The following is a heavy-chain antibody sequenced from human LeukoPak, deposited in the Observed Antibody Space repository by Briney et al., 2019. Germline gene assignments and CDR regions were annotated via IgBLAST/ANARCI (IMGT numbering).Heavy chain of an antibody. CDR2: ISGSGGNT. Sequence: GGSLRLSCAASGFTFSNYAMSWVRQAPGKGLEWVSAISGSGGNTYYADSVKGRFTISRDNSKNTLYLQMNSLRAEDTAVYYCAKDGYCSSTSCYSDFDYWGQGTLVTVSS. CDR1: GFTFSNYA. J-gene: IGHJ4*02. D-gene: IGHD2-2*02. V-gene: IGHV3-23*01. CDR3: AKDGYCSSTSCYSDFDY.